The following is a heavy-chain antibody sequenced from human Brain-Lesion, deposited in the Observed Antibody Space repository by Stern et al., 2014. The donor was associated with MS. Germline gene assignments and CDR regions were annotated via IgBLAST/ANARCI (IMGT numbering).Heavy chain of an antibody. D-gene: IGHD1-26*01. J-gene: IGHJ5*02. CDR3: ATTRWDLFTWNWFDP. CDR1: GGSISSSGYY. V-gene: IGHV4-61*02. CDR2: IQDSGTT. Sequence: VQLVESGPGLVKPSQTLSLTCTVSGGSISSSGYYWSWIRQPADKGLEWIGRIQDSGTTYYNPPLKSRVTISMDTAKTQFSLKLPSVTAADTAVYYCATTRWDLFTWNWFDPWGQGTLVTVSS.